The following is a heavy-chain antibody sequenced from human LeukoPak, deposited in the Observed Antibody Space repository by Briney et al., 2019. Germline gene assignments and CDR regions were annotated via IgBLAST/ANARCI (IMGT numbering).Heavy chain of an antibody. CDR3: ARGTYGDPRGWFDP. CDR2: INPNSGGT. CDR1: GYTFTGYY. J-gene: IGHJ5*02. D-gene: IGHD4-17*01. Sequence: ASVKVSCKASGYTFTGYYMHWVRQAPGQGLEWMGRINPNSGGTNYAQKFQGRVTMTRDTSISAAYMELSRLRSDDTAVYYCARGTYGDPRGWFDPWGQGTLVTVSS. V-gene: IGHV1-2*06.